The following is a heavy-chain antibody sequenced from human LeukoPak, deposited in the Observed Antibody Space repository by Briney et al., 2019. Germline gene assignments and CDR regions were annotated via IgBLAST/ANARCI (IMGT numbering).Heavy chain of an antibody. CDR2: ISSSSSYI. V-gene: IGHV3-21*01. CDR1: GFTFSSDS. Sequence: PGGSLRLSCAPSGFTFSSDSMNAGPQAPGKGLEWVSSISSSSSYIYYADSVKGRFTISRDNAKNSLYLRMNSLRAEDTAVYYCARGGRYRDWSDRCGQATLVTVSS. J-gene: IGHJ5*02. D-gene: IGHD6-19*01. CDR3: ARGGRYRDWSDR.